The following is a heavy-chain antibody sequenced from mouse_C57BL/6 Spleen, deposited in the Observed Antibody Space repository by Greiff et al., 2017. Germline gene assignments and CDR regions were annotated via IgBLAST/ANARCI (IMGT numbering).Heavy chain of an antibody. J-gene: IGHJ3*01. Sequence: DVQLVESGGGLVKPGGSLKLSCAASGFTFSSYAMSWVRQTPEKRLEWVATISDGGSYTYYPDNVKGRFTISRDNAKNNLYLQMSHLKSEDTAMYYCARGGDDGYSLFAYWGQGTLVTVSA. CDR1: GFTFSSYA. CDR2: ISDGGSYT. V-gene: IGHV5-4*01. CDR3: ARGGDDGYSLFAY. D-gene: IGHD2-3*01.